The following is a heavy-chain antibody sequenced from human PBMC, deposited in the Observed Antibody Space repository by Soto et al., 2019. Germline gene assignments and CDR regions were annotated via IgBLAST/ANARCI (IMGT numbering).Heavy chain of an antibody. CDR1: GGSISSGGYS. D-gene: IGHD2-15*01. CDR3: ARVGYCSGGSCHLFDY. V-gene: IGHV4-30-2*01. CDR2: IYHSGST. J-gene: IGHJ4*02. Sequence: SETLSLTCAVSGGSISSGGYSWSWIRQPPGKGLEWIGYIYHSGSTYYNPSLKSRVTISVDRSKNQFSLKLSSVTAADTAMYYCARVGYCSGGSCHLFDYWGQGTLVTVSS.